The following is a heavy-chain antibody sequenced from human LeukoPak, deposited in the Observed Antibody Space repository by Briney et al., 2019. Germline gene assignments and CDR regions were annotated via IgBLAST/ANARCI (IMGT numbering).Heavy chain of an antibody. CDR2: ISYDGSNK. CDR1: GFTFSSYA. CDR3: AYKEYQAY. V-gene: IGHV3-30-3*01. J-gene: IGHJ4*02. D-gene: IGHD2-2*01. Sequence: RLSCAASGFTFSSYAMHWVRQAPGKGLEWVAVISYDGSNKYYADSVKGRFTISRDKSKNTLYLQMNSLRAEDTAVYYCAYKEYQAYWGQGTLVTVSS.